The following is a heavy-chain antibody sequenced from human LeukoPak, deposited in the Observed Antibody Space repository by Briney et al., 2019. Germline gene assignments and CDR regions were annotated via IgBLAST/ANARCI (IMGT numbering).Heavy chain of an antibody. D-gene: IGHD6-6*01. CDR1: GFNFRTYA. CDR2: ISGSGGST. CDR3: ARDLTTSSTAYFHH. Sequence: QAGGSLRLSCAASGFNFRTYAMSWVRQAPGKGLEWVSAISGSGGSTYYADSVKGRFTIARDNSKNTLYLQMNSLRAEDTAVYYCARDLTTSSTAYFHHWGQGTLVTVSS. V-gene: IGHV3-23*01. J-gene: IGHJ1*01.